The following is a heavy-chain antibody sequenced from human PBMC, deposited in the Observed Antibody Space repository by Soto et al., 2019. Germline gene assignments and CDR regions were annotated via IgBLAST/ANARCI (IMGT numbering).Heavy chain of an antibody. CDR1: GGTFSSYA. CDR3: ARGVDSSGYHHNWFDP. J-gene: IGHJ5*02. CDR2: IIPIFGTA. Sequence: QVQLVQSGAEVKKPGSSVKVSCKASGGTFSSYAISWVRQAPGQGLEWMGGIIPIFGTANYAQKFQGRVMITADEATSTAYMELSSLRSEDTAVYYCARGVDSSGYHHNWFDPWGQGTLVTVSS. D-gene: IGHD3-22*01. V-gene: IGHV1-69*12.